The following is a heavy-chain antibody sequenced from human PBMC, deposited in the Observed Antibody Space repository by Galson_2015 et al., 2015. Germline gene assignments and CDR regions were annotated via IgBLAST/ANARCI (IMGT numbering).Heavy chain of an antibody. D-gene: IGHD2-15*01. CDR2: ISSTSSTI. V-gene: IGHV3-48*02. J-gene: IGHJ3*01. CDR3: ARELGYCTGGSCRSSRAFDV. CDR1: GFTFSTHA. Sequence: SMSIGCAAYGFTFSTHAMSWRRQAPGKGLEWISYISSTSSTIYYADSVTGRFTFSRDNVEDSLSLQMNSLRDEDTAVYYCARELGYCTGGSCRSSRAFDVWGQGTMVTVSS.